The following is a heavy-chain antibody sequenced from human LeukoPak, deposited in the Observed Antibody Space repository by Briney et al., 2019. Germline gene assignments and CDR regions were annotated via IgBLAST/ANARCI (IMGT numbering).Heavy chain of an antibody. CDR3: ARHLLAGRDAFDI. CDR1: GGSISSSNW. J-gene: IGHJ3*02. CDR2: IYHSGST. V-gene: IGHV4-4*02. Sequence: KSSETLSLTCAVSGGSISSSNWWSWVRQPPGKGLEWIGEIYHSGSTNYNPSLKSRVTISVDKSKNQFSLKLSSVTAADTAMYYCARHLLAGRDAFDIWGQGTMVTVSS. D-gene: IGHD6-13*01.